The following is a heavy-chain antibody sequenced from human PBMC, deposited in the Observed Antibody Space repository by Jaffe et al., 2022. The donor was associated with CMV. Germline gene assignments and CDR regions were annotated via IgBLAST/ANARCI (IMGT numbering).Heavy chain of an antibody. CDR2: INHSGST. CDR3: ARATIAAPTNWFDP. D-gene: IGHD6-6*01. Sequence: QVQLQQWGAGLLKPSETLSLTCAVYGGSFSGYYWSWIRQPPGKGLEWIGEINHSGSTNYNPSLKSRVTISVDTSKNQFSLKLSSVTAADTAVYYCARATIAAPTNWFDPWGQGTLVTVSS. J-gene: IGHJ5*02. CDR1: GGSFSGYY. V-gene: IGHV4-34*01.